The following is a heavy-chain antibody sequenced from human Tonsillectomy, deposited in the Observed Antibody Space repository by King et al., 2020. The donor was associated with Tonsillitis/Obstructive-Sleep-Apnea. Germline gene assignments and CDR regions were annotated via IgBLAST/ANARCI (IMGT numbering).Heavy chain of an antibody. J-gene: IGHJ3*02. CDR1: GFSLSTSGVG. CDR2: IYWDDDK. D-gene: IGHD7-27*01. Sequence: ITLQESGPTLVKPPQTLTLTCTFSGFSLSTSGVGVGWIRQPPGKALEWLALIYWDDDKRYSPSLKSRLTITKDTSKNQVVLTMTNMDPVDTATYFCAHSPLTGSSDDAFDIWGQGTMVTVSS. V-gene: IGHV2-5*02. CDR3: AHSPLTGSSDDAFDI.